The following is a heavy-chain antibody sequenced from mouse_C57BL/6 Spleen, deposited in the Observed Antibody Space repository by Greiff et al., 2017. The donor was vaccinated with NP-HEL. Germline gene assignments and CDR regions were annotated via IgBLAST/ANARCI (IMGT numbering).Heavy chain of an antibody. V-gene: IGHV1-19*01. CDR2: INPYNGGT. J-gene: IGHJ3*01. CDR3: ARWGYYGSSPAWFAY. CDR1: GYTFTDYY. Sequence: EVQLQQSGPVLVKPGASVKMSCKASGYTFTDYYMNWVKQSHGKSLEWIGVINPYNGGTSYNQKFKGKATLTVDKSSSTAYMELNSLTSEDSAVYYCARWGYYGSSPAWFAYWGQGTLVTVSA. D-gene: IGHD1-1*01.